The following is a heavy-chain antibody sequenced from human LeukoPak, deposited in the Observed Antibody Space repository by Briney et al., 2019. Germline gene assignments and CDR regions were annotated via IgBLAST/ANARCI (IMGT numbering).Heavy chain of an antibody. D-gene: IGHD2-21*01. Sequence: PGGSLRLSCAASGFTFSSYWMHWVRQAPGKGLEWVAVISYDGSNKYYADSVKGRFTISRDNSKNTLYLQMNSLRAEDTAVYYCAKDPGIVVPTDFDYWGQGTLVTVSS. CDR3: AKDPGIVVPTDFDY. V-gene: IGHV3-30*18. CDR1: GFTFSSYW. J-gene: IGHJ4*02. CDR2: ISYDGSNK.